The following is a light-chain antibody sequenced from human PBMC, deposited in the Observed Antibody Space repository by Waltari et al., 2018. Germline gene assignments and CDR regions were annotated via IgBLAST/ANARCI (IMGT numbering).Light chain of an antibody. J-gene: IGLJ3*02. CDR2: FDS. CDR1: NIGDKS. Sequence: SYVLTQPPSVSVAPGTTARITCGGNNIGDKSVHWFQQKAGQAPVLVISFDSDRPSGIPERLSGSNSGNTATLTITRVEAGDEADYYCQVWDSSSDHWVFGGGTKLTVL. CDR3: QVWDSSSDHWV. V-gene: IGLV3-21*04.